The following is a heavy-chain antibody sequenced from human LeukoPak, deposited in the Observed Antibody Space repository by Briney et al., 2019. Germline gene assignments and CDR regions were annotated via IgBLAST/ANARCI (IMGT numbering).Heavy chain of an antibody. CDR2: INHSGST. CDR1: GGSFSGYY. J-gene: IGHJ4*02. V-gene: IGHV4-34*01. Sequence: TSETLSLTCAVYGGSFSGYYWSWIRQPPGKGLEWIGEINHSGSTNYNPSLKSRVTISVDTSKNQFSLKLSSVTAADTAVYYCARALYYDFWSGHSQTYYFDYWGQGTLVTVSS. D-gene: IGHD3-3*01. CDR3: ARALYYDFWSGHSQTYYFDY.